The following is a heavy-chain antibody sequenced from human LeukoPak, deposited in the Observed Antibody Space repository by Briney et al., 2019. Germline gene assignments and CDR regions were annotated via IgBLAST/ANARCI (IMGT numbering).Heavy chain of an antibody. CDR1: GGTFSSYA. Sequence: LVKVSCKASGGTFSSYAISWVRQAPGQGLEWMGGIIPIFGTANYAQKFQGRVTITSDESTSTAYMELSSMRSEDSAVYYCAGALKAYCGGDCSGNAFDIWGQGTMVTVSS. J-gene: IGHJ3*02. CDR3: AGALKAYCGGDCSGNAFDI. D-gene: IGHD2-21*01. V-gene: IGHV1-69*13. CDR2: IIPIFGTA.